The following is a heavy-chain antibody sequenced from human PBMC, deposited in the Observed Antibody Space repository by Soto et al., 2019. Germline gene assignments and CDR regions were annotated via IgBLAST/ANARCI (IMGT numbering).Heavy chain of an antibody. Sequence: EVRLLESGGGLVQPGGPLRLSCAASGFIFSSYAMSWVRQAPGKGLEWVSTIIGSGGSANYADSVKGRFTISRDSSKNTLYLQMNSLRADDTAVYYCARHILITILGYYYGMDVWGQGTTVTVSS. CDR3: ARHILITILGYYYGMDV. D-gene: IGHD3-9*01. CDR2: IIGSGGSA. CDR1: GFIFSSYA. J-gene: IGHJ6*01. V-gene: IGHV3-23*01.